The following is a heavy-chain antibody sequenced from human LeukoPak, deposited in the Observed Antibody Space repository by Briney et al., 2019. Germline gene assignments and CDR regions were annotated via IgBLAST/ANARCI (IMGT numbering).Heavy chain of an antibody. CDR2: IYPGDSDT. CDR1: GYGFTANW. J-gene: IGHJ4*02. V-gene: IGHV5-51*01. CDR3: ARHSQRYYYDSSGTPYDY. D-gene: IGHD3-22*01. Sequence: GESLKISCKASGYGFTANWIGWVRQMPGKGLEWMGIIYPGDSDTRYSPSFQGQVTISADKSISTAYLQWSSLKASDTAMYYCARHSQRYYYDSSGTPYDYWGQGTLVTVSS.